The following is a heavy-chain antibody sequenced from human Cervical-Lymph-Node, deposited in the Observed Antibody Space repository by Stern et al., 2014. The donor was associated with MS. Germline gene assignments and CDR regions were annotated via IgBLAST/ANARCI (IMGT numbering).Heavy chain of an antibody. J-gene: IGHJ5*01. CDR2: IYHNGTT. CDR3: ARVNSGYNWFDY. D-gene: IGHD5-12*01. Sequence: VQLEESGPGLVKPSGTLSLTCAVSGGSISNTNWWGWVRQTPGMGLEWIGEIYHNGTTNFSPSLKSRVTMSVDKSKNQFSLELKSVTAADTAIYYCARVNSGYNWFDYWGQGTLVTVSS. V-gene: IGHV4-4*02. CDR1: GGSISNTNW.